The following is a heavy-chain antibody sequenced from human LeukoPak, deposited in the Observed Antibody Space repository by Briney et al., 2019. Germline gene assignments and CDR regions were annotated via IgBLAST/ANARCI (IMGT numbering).Heavy chain of an antibody. D-gene: IGHD6-13*01. CDR2: ISTSSSDI. CDR1: GFTLSIYT. J-gene: IGHJ6*03. Sequence: GGSLRLSCAASGFTLSIYTMIWVRQAPGKGLEWVASISTSSSDIYYGDSVKGRFTISRDNAKNSVCLQMNSLRAADTAVYYCARAGYSSSLFDYYFYMDVWGKGTTVTVSS. CDR3: ARAGYSSSLFDYYFYMDV. V-gene: IGHV3-21*01.